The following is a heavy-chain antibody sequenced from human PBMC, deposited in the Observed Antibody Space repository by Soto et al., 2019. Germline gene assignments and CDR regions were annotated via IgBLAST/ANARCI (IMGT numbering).Heavy chain of an antibody. CDR1: GDSVSSGSYY. D-gene: IGHD2-2*01. CDR3: ARPFCSTTSCQAHGMGV. CDR2: LYSTGTT. J-gene: IGHJ6*02. V-gene: IGHV4-61*01. Sequence: QVQLQESGPGLVKPSETLSLTCTVSGDSVSSGSYYWTWILQPPGKGLEWIGYLYSTGTTNYNPSLGSRVSMSLDTSGNHFSRRLRSVPAADSAVYFCARPFCSTTSCQAHGMGVLVQGTSLTVS.